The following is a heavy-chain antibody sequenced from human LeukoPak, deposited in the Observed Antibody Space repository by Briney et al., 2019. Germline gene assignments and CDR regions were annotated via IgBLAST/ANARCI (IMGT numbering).Heavy chain of an antibody. CDR2: ISSSSSTI. CDR1: GFTFSSYS. CDR3: ASLPSWDWNFRWGYYYYYMDV. J-gene: IGHJ6*03. V-gene: IGHV3-48*01. Sequence: PGGSLRLSCAASGFTFSSYSMNWVRQAPGKGLEWVSYISSSSSTIYYADSVKGRFTISRDNAKNSLYLQMNSLRAEDTAVYYCASLPSWDWNFRWGYYYYYMDVWGKGTTVTVSS. D-gene: IGHD1-7*01.